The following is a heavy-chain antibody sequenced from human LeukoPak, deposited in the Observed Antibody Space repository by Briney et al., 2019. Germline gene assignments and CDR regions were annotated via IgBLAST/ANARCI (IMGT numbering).Heavy chain of an antibody. CDR2: ISSNGGST. CDR1: GFTFSSYA. V-gene: IGHV3-64*01. CDR3: AKVDTAMTNWFDP. Sequence: PGGSLRLSCAASGFTFSSYAMHLVCQAPGKGLEYVSAISSNGGSTYYANSVKGRFTISRDNSKNTLYLQMGSLRAEDTAVYYCAKVDTAMTNWFDPWGQGTLVTVSS. J-gene: IGHJ5*02. D-gene: IGHD5-18*01.